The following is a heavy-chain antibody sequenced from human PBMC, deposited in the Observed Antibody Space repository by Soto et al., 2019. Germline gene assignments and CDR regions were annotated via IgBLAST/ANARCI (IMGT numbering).Heavy chain of an antibody. V-gene: IGHV1-2*02. D-gene: IGHD4-17*01. J-gene: IGHJ4*02. CDR2: INPTSGGT. Sequence: QVQLVQSGAEVKKPGASVKVSCKTSGYTFAAYYIHWIRQAPGQGLERMGWINPTSGGTVNAQNFKDRFTMARDTSISKAYMEWRTPNSDDTSVYYCARDPDYGDYWRYYFESWGQGTPVTVSS. CDR3: ARDPDYGDYWRYYFES. CDR1: GYTFAAYY.